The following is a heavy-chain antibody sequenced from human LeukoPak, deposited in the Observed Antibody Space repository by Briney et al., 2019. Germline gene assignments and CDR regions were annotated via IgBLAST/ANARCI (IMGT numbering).Heavy chain of an antibody. D-gene: IGHD5-18*01. V-gene: IGHV3-9*01. CDR2: ISWNSGSI. CDR1: GFTFDDYA. J-gene: IGHJ4*02. Sequence: GGSLRLSCAASGFTFDDYAMHWVRQAPGKGLECVSGISWNSGSIGYADSVKGRFTISRDNAKSSLYLQMNSLRAEDTALYYCAKDIGYSYGYYFDYWGQGTLVTVSS. CDR3: AKDIGYSYGYYFDY.